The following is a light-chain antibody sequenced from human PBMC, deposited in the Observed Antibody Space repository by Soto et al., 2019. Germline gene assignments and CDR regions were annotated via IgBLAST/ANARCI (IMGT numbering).Light chain of an antibody. V-gene: IGKV1-33*01. Sequence: DIQMTQSPSSLSASVGDRVTITCQASQDISIHLNWYQQKPGKAPKFLIYDVSNLETGVPSRFSGSGSGTDFTFTIISLQPEDISTYYCQQYDNVPRYTFGQGTKLEIK. CDR1: QDISIH. CDR2: DVS. J-gene: IGKJ2*01. CDR3: QQYDNVPRYT.